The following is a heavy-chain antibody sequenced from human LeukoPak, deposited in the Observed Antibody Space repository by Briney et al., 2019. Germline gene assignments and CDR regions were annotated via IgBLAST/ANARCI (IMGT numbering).Heavy chain of an antibody. CDR3: ARDPGIAVAGLDYFDY. D-gene: IGHD6-19*01. J-gene: IGHJ4*02. CDR1: GFTFSSYA. CDR2: ISYDGSNK. Sequence: GGSLRLSCAASGFTFSSYAMHWVRRAPGKGLEWVAVISYDGSNKYYADSVKGRFTISRDNSKNTLYLQMNSLRAEDTAVYYCARDPGIAVAGLDYFDYWGQGTLVTVSS. V-gene: IGHV3-30-3*01.